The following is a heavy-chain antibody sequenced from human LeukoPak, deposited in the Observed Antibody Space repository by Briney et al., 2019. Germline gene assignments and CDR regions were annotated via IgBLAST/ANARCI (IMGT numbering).Heavy chain of an antibody. Sequence: GGSLRLSCAASGFTFSTYAMSWVRQAPGKGLEWVSSISSSSSYIYYADSVKGRFTISRDNAKNSLYLQMNSLRAEDTAVYYCARMESFRLDYDILTGYPPFDYWGQGTLVTVSS. CDR3: ARMESFRLDYDILTGYPPFDY. V-gene: IGHV3-21*01. CDR2: ISSSSSYI. CDR1: GFTFSTYA. D-gene: IGHD3-9*01. J-gene: IGHJ4*02.